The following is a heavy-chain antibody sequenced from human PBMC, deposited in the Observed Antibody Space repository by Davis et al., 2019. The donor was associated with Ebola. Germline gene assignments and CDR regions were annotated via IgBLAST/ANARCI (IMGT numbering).Heavy chain of an antibody. J-gene: IGHJ4*02. CDR3: APKMAGSHPFEN. CDR1: GFTFSSYG. D-gene: IGHD5-24*01. V-gene: IGHV3-33*01. Sequence: GGSLRLSCAASGFTFSSYGIHWVRQAPGKGLEWVAVIWYDGSNEFYADSVKGRFTISRDNSKNTLHLQMSSLRAEDTASYYCAPKMAGSHPFENWGQGTLVTVSS. CDR2: IWYDGSNE.